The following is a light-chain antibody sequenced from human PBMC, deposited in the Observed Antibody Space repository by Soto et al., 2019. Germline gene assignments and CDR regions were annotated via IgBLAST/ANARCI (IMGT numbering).Light chain of an antibody. CDR1: QSVTSSY. CDR2: VAS. Sequence: EIVLTQSPGTLSLSPGERASLSCRASQSVTSSYLAWYQQKPGQAPRLLIYVASNRATGSPDRFSGSGSGTDFPLTINRLEPEDFAVYYCQQYGSSPWTFGQGTKVEIK. J-gene: IGKJ1*01. CDR3: QQYGSSPWT. V-gene: IGKV3-20*01.